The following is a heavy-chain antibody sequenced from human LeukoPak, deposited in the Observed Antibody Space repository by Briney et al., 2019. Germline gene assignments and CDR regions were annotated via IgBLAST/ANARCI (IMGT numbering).Heavy chain of an antibody. Sequence: PGGSLRLSCAASGFTFSDTYMSWSRQAPGKGLEWVSYISSSASTIYYTDSVKGRFTISRDNAKNSLYLQLNSLRAEDTAVYYCARGLRWNDYWGQGTLVAVSS. V-gene: IGHV3-11*04. CDR1: GFTFSDTY. CDR3: ARGLRWNDY. J-gene: IGHJ4*02. CDR2: ISSSASTI. D-gene: IGHD4-23*01.